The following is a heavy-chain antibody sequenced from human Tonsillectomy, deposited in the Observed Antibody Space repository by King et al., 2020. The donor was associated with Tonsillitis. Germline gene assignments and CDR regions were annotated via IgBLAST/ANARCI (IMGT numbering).Heavy chain of an antibody. CDR1: GFTFSNYG. V-gene: IGHV3-30*18. CDR2: IAYDASYE. Sequence: VQLVESGGGVVQPGRSLRLSCAASGFTFSNYGMHWVRQAPGKGLEWVVLIAYDASYENYADSVKGRFAISRDNSKNTLYLEMNSLRVEDTSVYYCAKDGIALSDWYFDLWGRGTLVTVSS. D-gene: IGHD3-16*02. J-gene: IGHJ2*01. CDR3: AKDGIALSDWYFDL.